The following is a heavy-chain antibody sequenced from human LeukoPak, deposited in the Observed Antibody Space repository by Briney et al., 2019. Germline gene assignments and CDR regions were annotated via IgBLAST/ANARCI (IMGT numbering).Heavy chain of an antibody. Sequence: SETLSLTCTVSGGSISSSSYYWGWIRQPPGKGLEWIGSIYYSGSTYYNPSLKSRVTISVDTSKNQFSLKLSSVTAADTAVYYCARAGGGWYKRWFDPWGQGTLVTVSS. CDR2: IYYSGST. D-gene: IGHD6-19*01. J-gene: IGHJ5*02. V-gene: IGHV4-39*07. CDR3: ARAGGGWYKRWFDP. CDR1: GGSISSSSYY.